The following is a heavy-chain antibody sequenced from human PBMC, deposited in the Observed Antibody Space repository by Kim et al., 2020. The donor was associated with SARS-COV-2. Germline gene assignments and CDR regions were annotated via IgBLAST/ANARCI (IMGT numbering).Heavy chain of an antibody. CDR2: IWYDGSNK. D-gene: IGHD3-10*01. CDR3: AREFRVEMASDDYLDY. V-gene: IGHV3-33*01. CDR1: GLTFSSYG. Sequence: GGSLRLSCAASGLTFSSYGMHWVRQAPGKGLEWVAVIWYDGSNKYYADSVKGRFTISRDNSKNTLYLQMNSLRAEDTAVYYCAREFRVEMASDDYLDYWGQGTLVTVSS. J-gene: IGHJ4*02.